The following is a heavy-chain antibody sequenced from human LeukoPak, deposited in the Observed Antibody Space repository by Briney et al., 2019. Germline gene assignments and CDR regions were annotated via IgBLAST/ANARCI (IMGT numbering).Heavy chain of an antibody. J-gene: IGHJ4*02. V-gene: IGHV3-11*04. D-gene: IGHD3-10*01. Sequence: PGGSLRLSCAASGFTISDYYMSWIRQAPGKGLEWISYISSSGSNIYYADSVKGRFTISRDNAKNSLYLQMNSLRAEDTAVYYCARVRGSYANDSCGQGTLVTVSS. CDR1: GFTISDYY. CDR2: ISSSGSNI. CDR3: ARVRGSYANDS.